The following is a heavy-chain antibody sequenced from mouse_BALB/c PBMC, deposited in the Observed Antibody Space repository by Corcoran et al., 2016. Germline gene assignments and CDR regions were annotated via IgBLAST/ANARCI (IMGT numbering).Heavy chain of an antibody. CDR3: AREPRAMDY. CDR1: GYTFTNYG. CDR2: INTYTGEP. J-gene: IGHJ4*01. Sequence: QIQLVQSGPELKKSGETVKISCKAYGYTFTNYGMNWVKQAPGKGLKWMGGINTYTGEPTYADDFKGRFAFSLETSDSTAYLQINNLKNEDTATYFCAREPRAMDYWGQGTSVTVSS. V-gene: IGHV9-3-1*01.